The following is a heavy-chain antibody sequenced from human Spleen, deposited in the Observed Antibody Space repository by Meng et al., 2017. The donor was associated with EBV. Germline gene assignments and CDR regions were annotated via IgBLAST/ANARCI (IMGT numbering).Heavy chain of an antibody. V-gene: IGHV4-34*01. CDR1: GACFSRFY. Sequence: QIQPVGAWLCKYSDHLSLTCAVSGACFSRFYWRWSRHPQGKSLERIGEINHSGSTKYNPYLKSRVTISVDTSRNQFSLGLNSVTAADTAVYYCARGMVAATKHWFAPWGQGTLVTVSS. CDR3: ARGMVAATKHWFAP. CDR2: INHSGST. D-gene: IGHD6-13*01. J-gene: IGHJ5*02.